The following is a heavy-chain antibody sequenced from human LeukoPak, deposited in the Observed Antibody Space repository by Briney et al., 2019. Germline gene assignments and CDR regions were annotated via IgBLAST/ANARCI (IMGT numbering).Heavy chain of an antibody. CDR1: GYSFTNYW. CDR3: ARTGYTSRWAIDY. D-gene: IGHD6-13*01. V-gene: IGHV5-51*01. J-gene: IGHJ4*02. Sequence: GESLKISCKGSGYSFTNYWIGWVRQMPGKGLEWMGIIYPGDSDTRYRPSFRGQVTISADKSISTAYLQWSSLKASDTAMYYCARTGYTSRWAIDYWGQGTLVTVSS. CDR2: IYPGDSDT.